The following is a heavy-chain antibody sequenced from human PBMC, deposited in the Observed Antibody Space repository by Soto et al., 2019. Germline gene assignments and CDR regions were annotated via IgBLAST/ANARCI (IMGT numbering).Heavy chain of an antibody. CDR1: GFTFSSYG. J-gene: IGHJ4*02. CDR3: AREGGGGNYGDLDY. V-gene: IGHV3-33*01. CDR2: IWYDGSNK. D-gene: IGHD4-17*01. Sequence: QVQLVESGGGVVQPGRSLRLSCAASGFTFSSYGMHWVRQAPGKGLEWVAVIWYDGSNKYYADSVKGRFTISRDNSKNTLYLQMNSLRAEDTAVYYCAREGGGGNYGDLDYWGQGTLVTVSS.